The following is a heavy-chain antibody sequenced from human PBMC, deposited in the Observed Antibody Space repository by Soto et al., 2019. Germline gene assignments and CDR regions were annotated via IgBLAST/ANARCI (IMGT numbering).Heavy chain of an antibody. V-gene: IGHV3-53*01. CDR3: ARDSLGGYPDY. D-gene: IGHD5-12*01. J-gene: IGHJ4*02. CDR2: IYSGGST. Sequence: GGSLRLSCAASGFTVSSNYMSWVRQAPGKGLEWVSVIYSGGSTYYADSVKGRFTISRDNSKNTLYLQMNSLRAEDTAVYYCARDSLGGYPDYWGQGTLVTVSS. CDR1: GFTVSSNY.